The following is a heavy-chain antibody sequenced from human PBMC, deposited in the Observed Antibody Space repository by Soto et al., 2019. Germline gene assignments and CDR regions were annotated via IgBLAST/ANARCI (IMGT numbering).Heavy chain of an antibody. J-gene: IGHJ5*02. V-gene: IGHV4-30-4*01. CDR2: IYSTGSS. CDR3: ARAGTQLWLSGRERFDP. D-gene: IGHD5-18*01. Sequence: QVQLQESVPGLVKPSEPLSLTCAVSGGSILIGNYSWSWLRQSPGQGLEWLGYIYSTGSSYYNPSLSSRVSMSAATSQNQFSLNLNSVTAADTAVYYWARAGTQLWLSGRERFDPWGQGPLVTVSS. CDR1: GGSILIGNYS.